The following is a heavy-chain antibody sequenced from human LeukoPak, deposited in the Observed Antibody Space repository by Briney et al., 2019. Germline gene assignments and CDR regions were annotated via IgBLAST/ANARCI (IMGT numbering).Heavy chain of an antibody. CDR3: AKDTYSSSSSGGVFDY. J-gene: IGHJ4*02. D-gene: IGHD6-6*01. CDR2: ITSSSSDI. CDR1: GFTFSSHY. Sequence: PGGSLRLSCAASGFTFSSHYMNWVRQAPGKGLEWVSSITSSSSDIFYADSVKGRFTISRDNAKNSLYLQMNSLRAEDTAVYYCAKDTYSSSSSGGVFDYWGQGTLVTVSS. V-gene: IGHV3-21*01.